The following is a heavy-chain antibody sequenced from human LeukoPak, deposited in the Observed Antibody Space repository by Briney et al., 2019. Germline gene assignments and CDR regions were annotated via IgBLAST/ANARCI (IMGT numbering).Heavy chain of an antibody. Sequence: ASVKVSCKASGYTFTSYYIHWVRQAPGQGLEWMGIIYPGGGSTSYAQKFQGRVTMTRDMSTSTVYMELSSLRSDDTAVYYCARALMTTVTMGDYWGQGTLVTVSS. CDR2: IYPGGGST. D-gene: IGHD4-17*01. CDR1: GYTFTSYY. J-gene: IGHJ4*02. V-gene: IGHV1-46*01. CDR3: ARALMTTVTMGDY.